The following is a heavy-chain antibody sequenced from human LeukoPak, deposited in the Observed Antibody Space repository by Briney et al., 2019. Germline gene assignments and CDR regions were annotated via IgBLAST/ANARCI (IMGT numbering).Heavy chain of an antibody. Sequence: PGGSLRLSCAASGFTFSSYAMHWVRQAPGKGLEWVAVISYDGSNKYYADSVKGRFTISRDNAKNSLYLQMNSLRAEDTAVYYCASIVVTLAVDYWGQGTLVTVSS. CDR1: GFTFSSYA. CDR3: ASIVVTLAVDY. V-gene: IGHV3-30-3*01. CDR2: ISYDGSNK. D-gene: IGHD1-26*01. J-gene: IGHJ4*02.